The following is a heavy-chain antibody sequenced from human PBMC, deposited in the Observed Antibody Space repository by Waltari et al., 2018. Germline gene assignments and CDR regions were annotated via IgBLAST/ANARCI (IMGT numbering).Heavy chain of an antibody. D-gene: IGHD1-20*01. Sequence: EVQLVESGGGLVKPGGARILSCAASGSPSSSYRMNWVRQAPGKGLEWVSSISGSSTYIYYADSVKGRFTISRDNAKKSLYLQMNSLRAEDTAVYYCARDPAITAPSDYWGQGTLVTVSS. CDR3: ARDPAITAPSDY. V-gene: IGHV3-21*01. J-gene: IGHJ4*02. CDR1: GSPSSSYR. CDR2: ISGSSTYI.